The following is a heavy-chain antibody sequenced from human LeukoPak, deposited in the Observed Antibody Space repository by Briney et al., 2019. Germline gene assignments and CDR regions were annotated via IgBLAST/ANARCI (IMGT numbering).Heavy chain of an antibody. CDR1: GGSFSDFY. J-gene: IGHJ4*02. CDR2: INDSGST. D-gene: IGHD6-19*01. CDR3: ARRSRSGSGWLIGY. V-gene: IGHV4-34*01. Sequence: PSETLSLTCAVYGGSFSDFYWSWIRQPPGKGLEWIGEINDSGSTNYNPSLKSRVTISVDTSKNQFSLKLSSVTAADTAVYYCARRSRSGSGWLIGYWGQGTPVTVSS.